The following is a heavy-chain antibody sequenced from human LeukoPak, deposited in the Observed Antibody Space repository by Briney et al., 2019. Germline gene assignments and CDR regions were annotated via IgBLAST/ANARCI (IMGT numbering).Heavy chain of an antibody. CDR3: ARDLGYCSSTSCRPNYFDY. V-gene: IGHV3-66*02. CDR1: GFTVSSDY. J-gene: IGHJ4*02. D-gene: IGHD2-2*01. Sequence: GGSLRLSCAASGFTVSSDYMSWVRQAPGKGLEWVSVIYSGGSTYYADSVKGRFTISRDNSKNTLYLQMNSLRAEDTAVYYCARDLGYCSSTSCRPNYFDYWGQGTLVTVSS. CDR2: IYSGGST.